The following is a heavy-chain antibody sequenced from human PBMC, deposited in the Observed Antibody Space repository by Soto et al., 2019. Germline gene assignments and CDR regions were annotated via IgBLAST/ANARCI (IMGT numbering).Heavy chain of an antibody. CDR2: INAGNGNT. V-gene: IGHV1-3*05. CDR3: ARAVAVPADFDY. CDR1: GYTFTTYA. D-gene: IGHD6-19*01. Sequence: QVQLVQSGAEEKKPGASVKVSCKASGYTFTTYAMHWVRQAPGQRLEWMGWINAGNGNTKYSQKFQGRVTITRDTSASTTYMELSSLRSEDTAVYYCARAVAVPADFDYWGQGTLVTVSS. J-gene: IGHJ4*02.